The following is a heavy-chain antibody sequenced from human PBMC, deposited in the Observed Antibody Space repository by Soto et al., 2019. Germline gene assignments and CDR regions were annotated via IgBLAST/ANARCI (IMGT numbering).Heavy chain of an antibody. CDR1: GGSISSSSYY. J-gene: IGHJ6*02. D-gene: IGHD3-10*01. CDR2: IYYSGST. V-gene: IGHV4-39*01. CDR3: ASLITLVREVIIPYYYYGREV. Sequence: SETLSLTCTVSGGSISSSSYYWGWIRQPPGKGLEWIGSIYYSGSTYYNPSLKSRVTISVDTSKNQFSLKLSSVTAADTAVYYCASLITLVREVIIPYYYYGREVGGQGTTVT.